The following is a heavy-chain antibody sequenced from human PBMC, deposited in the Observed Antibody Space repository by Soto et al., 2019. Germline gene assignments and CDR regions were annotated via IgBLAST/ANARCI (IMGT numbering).Heavy chain of an antibody. D-gene: IGHD3-10*01. V-gene: IGHV4-59*01. CDR1: GGSISSYC. CDR2: IYYSGST. CDR3: ARHYGGTGFSAFDI. Sequence: SETLSLTCTVSGGSISSYCWSWIRQPPGKGLEWIGYIYYSGSTNYNPSLKSRVTISVDTSKNQFSLKLSSVTAADTAVYYCARHYGGTGFSAFDIWGQGTMVTVSS. J-gene: IGHJ3*02.